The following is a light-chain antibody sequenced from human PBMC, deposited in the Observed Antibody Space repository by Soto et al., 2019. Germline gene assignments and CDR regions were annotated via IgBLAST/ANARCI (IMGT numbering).Light chain of an antibody. V-gene: IGLV1-40*01. CDR3: QSYDSSLSAVV. CDR2: GNS. CDR1: SSNIGAGYD. Sequence: QSVLTQPPSVSGAPGQRVTISCTGSSSNIGAGYDVHWYQQLPGTAPKLLIYGNSNRPSGVPDRFSGSKSGTSASLAITGLQAEDEADYYGQSYDSSLSAVVFGGGTEVTVL. J-gene: IGLJ2*01.